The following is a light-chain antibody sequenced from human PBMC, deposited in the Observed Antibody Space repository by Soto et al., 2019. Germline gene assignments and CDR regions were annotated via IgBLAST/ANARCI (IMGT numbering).Light chain of an antibody. CDR3: QQYFRIPMFT. CDR1: QNALFSASNKNY. Sequence: DIVLTQSPDSLAVSLGETATINCKSSQNALFSASNKNYLAWYQQRPGQPLRLLFYWASTRASGVPDRFTGSGSGTDFTRTISSLQPEDVAIYYCQQYFRIPMFTFGRGTRLEIK. CDR2: WAS. J-gene: IGKJ2*01. V-gene: IGKV4-1*01.